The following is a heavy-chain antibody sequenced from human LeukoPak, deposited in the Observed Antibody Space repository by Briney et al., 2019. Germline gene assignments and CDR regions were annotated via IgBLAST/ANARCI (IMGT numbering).Heavy chain of an antibody. J-gene: IGHJ4*02. CDR3: ARDLDYGDYDRTIDY. D-gene: IGHD4-17*01. V-gene: IGHV3-9*01. CDR2: ISWNSGSI. Sequence: PGGSLRLSCAASGFTFDDYAMHWVRQAPGKGLEWVSGISWNSGSIGYADSVKGRFTISRDNAKNSLYLQMNSLRAEDTAVYYCARDLDYGDYDRTIDYWGQGTLVTVSS. CDR1: GFTFDDYA.